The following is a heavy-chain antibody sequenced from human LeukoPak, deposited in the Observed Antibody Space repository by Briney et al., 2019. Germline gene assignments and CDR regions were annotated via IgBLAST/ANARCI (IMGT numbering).Heavy chain of an antibody. CDR3: ARGRRYCSSTSCYSHAYYFDY. CDR1: GGSFSGYY. Sequence: KPSETLSLTCAVYGGSFSGYYWSWIRQPPGKGLEWIGEINHSGSTNYNPSLKSRVTISVDTSKNQFSLKLSSVTAADTAVYYCARGRRYCSSTSCYSHAYYFDYWGQGTLVTVSS. J-gene: IGHJ4*02. CDR2: INHSGST. D-gene: IGHD2-2*01. V-gene: IGHV4-34*01.